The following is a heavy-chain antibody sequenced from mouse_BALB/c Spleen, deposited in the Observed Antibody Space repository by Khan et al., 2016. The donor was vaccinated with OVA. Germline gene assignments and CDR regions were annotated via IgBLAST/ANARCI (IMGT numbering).Heavy chain of an antibody. CDR2: INPSTGNT. J-gene: IGHJ2*01. Sequence: QMQLEESGAELAKPGASVKLSCKASGYNFNNYWILWVKQRPGQGLEWIGYINPSTGNTQYNQNFKDKATLTADKSSSTAYMQLSSLTAEGSTVYYCAGSVLRGDFDYWGQGTTLTVSS. V-gene: IGHV1-7*01. D-gene: IGHD1-1*01. CDR3: AGSVLRGDFDY. CDR1: GYNFNNYW.